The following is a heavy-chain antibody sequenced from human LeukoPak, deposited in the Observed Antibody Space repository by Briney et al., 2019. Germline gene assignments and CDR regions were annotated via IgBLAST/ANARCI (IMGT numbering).Heavy chain of an antibody. Sequence: PGGSLRLSCAASGFTFSSYAMSWVRQAPGKGLEWVSAISGSGGSTYYADSVKGRFTISRDNSKNTVHLQINSLRDEDTAVYYCAKDDAWLQFNDWGQGTLVTVSS. J-gene: IGHJ4*02. CDR1: GFTFSSYA. D-gene: IGHD5-24*01. CDR2: ISGSGGST. CDR3: AKDDAWLQFND. V-gene: IGHV3-23*01.